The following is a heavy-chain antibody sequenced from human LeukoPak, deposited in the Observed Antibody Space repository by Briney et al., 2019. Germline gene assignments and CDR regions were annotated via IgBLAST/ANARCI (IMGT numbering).Heavy chain of an antibody. CDR3: ASCSSTSCYADYMDV. Sequence: PGGSLRLSRAASGFTFDDYGMSWVRQAPGKGLEWVSGINWNGGSTGYADSVKGRFTISRDNAKNSLYLQMNSLRAEDTALYYCASCSSTSCYADYMDVWGKGTTVTVSS. D-gene: IGHD2-2*01. V-gene: IGHV3-20*04. CDR2: INWNGGST. J-gene: IGHJ6*03. CDR1: GFTFDDYG.